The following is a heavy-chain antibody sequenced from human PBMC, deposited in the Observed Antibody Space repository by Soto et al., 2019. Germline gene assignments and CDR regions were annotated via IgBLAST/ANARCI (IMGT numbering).Heavy chain of an antibody. CDR2: INAGNGNT. J-gene: IGHJ5*02. CDR1: GYTFTSYA. D-gene: IGHD2-2*01. Sequence: VSVKVSCKASGYTFTSYAMHWVRQAPGQRLEWMGWINAGNGNTKYSQKFQGRVTITRDTSASTAYMELGSLRSEDTAVYYCARDLDCSSTSCYGWFDPWGQGTLVTVSS. V-gene: IGHV1-3*01. CDR3: ARDLDCSSTSCYGWFDP.